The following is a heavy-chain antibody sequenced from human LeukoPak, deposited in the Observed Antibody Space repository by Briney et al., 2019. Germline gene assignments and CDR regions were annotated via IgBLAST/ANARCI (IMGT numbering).Heavy chain of an antibody. CDR2: IYSDNT. J-gene: IGHJ4*02. CDR1: GFTVSSNS. V-gene: IGHV3-53*01. CDR3: TRDRGGYDYVWGSSNRPDY. Sequence: GGSLRLSCTVSGFTVSSNSMSWVRQAPGKGLEWVSFIYSDNTHYSDSVKGRFTISRDNSKNTLYLQMNSLKTEDTAVYYCTRDRGGYDYVWGSSNRPDYWGQGALVTVSS. D-gene: IGHD3-16*01.